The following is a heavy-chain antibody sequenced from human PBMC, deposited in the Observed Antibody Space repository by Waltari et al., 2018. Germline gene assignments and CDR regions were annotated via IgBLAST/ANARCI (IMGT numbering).Heavy chain of an antibody. Sequence: QVQLQESGPGLVKPSQTLSLTCTVSGGSISSGSYYWSWIRQPAGKGLEWIGRIYTSGSTNYNPSLKSRVTISVDTSKNQFSLKLSSVTAADTAVYYCARTSRYWEIRRGQWLASFFDYWGQGTLVTVSS. CDR2: IYTSGST. V-gene: IGHV4-61*02. CDR3: ARTSRYWEIRRGQWLASFFDY. J-gene: IGHJ4*02. CDR1: GGSISSGSYY. D-gene: IGHD6-19*01.